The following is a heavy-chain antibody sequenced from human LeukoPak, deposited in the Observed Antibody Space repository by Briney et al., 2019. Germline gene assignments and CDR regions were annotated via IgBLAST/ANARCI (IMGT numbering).Heavy chain of an antibody. CDR1: CGSISSSSYY. J-gene: IGHJ4*02. CDR2: IYYSGST. CDR3: AGGYSRFVFDY. D-gene: IGHD5-18*01. V-gene: IGHV4-39*01. Sequence: SETLSLTCTVSCGSISSSSYYWGWIRQPPGKGLEWIGSIYYSGSTYYNPSLKSRVTISVDTSKNQFSLKLSSVTAADTAVYYCAGGYSRFVFDYWGQGTLVTVSS.